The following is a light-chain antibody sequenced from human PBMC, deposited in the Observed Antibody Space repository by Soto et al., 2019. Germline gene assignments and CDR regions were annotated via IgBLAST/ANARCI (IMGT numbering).Light chain of an antibody. Sequence: EIVLTQSPATLSLSPGERATLSCRASLSISRYLAWYQQKPGQAPRLLIYDASIRATGIPAGFSGSGSGTDFTLTISRLEPEDFAVYYCQQRANWQVSFGQGTRLEIK. V-gene: IGKV3-11*01. CDR3: QQRANWQVS. CDR2: DAS. J-gene: IGKJ5*01. CDR1: LSISRY.